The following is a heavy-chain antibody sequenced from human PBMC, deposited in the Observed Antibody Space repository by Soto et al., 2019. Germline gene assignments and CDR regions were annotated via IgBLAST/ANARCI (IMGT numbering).Heavy chain of an antibody. CDR3: GEVGIRSFSHKHRFER. Sequence: PGGSLRLSCTASGFTFSSFGMAWVRQAPGKGLEWVSAMSGSADSSYYSDSVKGRFTISRDNPKNTLYLQMDSLRAEDTGVYFFGEVGIRSFSHKHRFERWRQGTQVTVSS. CDR1: GFTFSSFG. V-gene: IGHV3-23*01. D-gene: IGHD3-3*02. J-gene: IGHJ4*02. CDR2: MSGSADSS.